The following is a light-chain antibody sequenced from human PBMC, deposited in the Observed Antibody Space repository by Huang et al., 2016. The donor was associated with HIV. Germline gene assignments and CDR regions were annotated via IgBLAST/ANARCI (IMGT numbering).Light chain of an antibody. V-gene: IGKV3D-15*01. CDR3: QQYDNWPPGLT. CDR2: DTS. CDR1: QNVRNN. Sequence: EIMMTQSPATLSVSPGGRVTLSCRASQNVRNNLAWYQQKTGQAPRLLIDDTSTRASGIPARFSGSGSGTEFTLTISGLQSEDFAIYYCQQYDNWPPGLTFGGGTKVEI. J-gene: IGKJ4*01.